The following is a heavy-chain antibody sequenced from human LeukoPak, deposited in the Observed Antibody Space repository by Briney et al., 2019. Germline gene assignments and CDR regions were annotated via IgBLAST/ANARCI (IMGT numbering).Heavy chain of an antibody. CDR1: GGSISSYY. Sequence: SETLSLTCTVSGGSISSYYWSWIRQPPGKGLEWIGYIYYSGSTNYNPSLKSRVTISVDTSKNQFSLKLSSVTAAGTAVYYCARATYYDFWSGYYGYMDVWGKGTTVTVSS. J-gene: IGHJ6*03. CDR3: ARATYYDFWSGYYGYMDV. D-gene: IGHD3-3*01. CDR2: IYYSGST. V-gene: IGHV4-59*01.